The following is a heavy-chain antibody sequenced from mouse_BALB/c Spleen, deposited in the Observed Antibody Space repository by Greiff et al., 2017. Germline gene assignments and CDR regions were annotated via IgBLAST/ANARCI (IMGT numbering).Heavy chain of an antibody. CDR3: ARGHTTMITSWFAD. D-gene: IGHD2-4*01. J-gene: IGHJ3*01. V-gene: IGHV1-69*01. CDR2: IDTSDSYT. CDR1: GYTFTDYW. Sequence: QVQLQQPGAELVMPGASVKMSCKASGYTFTDYWMHWVKQRPGQGLEWIGAIDTSDSYTSYNQKFKGKATLTVDESSSTAYMQLSSLTSEDSAVYYCARGHTTMITSWFADWGQGTLVTVSA.